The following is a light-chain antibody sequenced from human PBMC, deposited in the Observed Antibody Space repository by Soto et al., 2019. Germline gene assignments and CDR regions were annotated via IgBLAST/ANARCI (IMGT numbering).Light chain of an antibody. Sequence: EVVLTQSPATLSFSPGERATLSCRASQSVSTYLAWYQQKPGQAPRLLIYDASSRATGIPARFSGSGSGTDFTLTISSLEPEDFAVYYCQQRSSLWTFGQGTKVEIK. CDR1: QSVSTY. CDR2: DAS. V-gene: IGKV3-11*01. CDR3: QQRSSLWT. J-gene: IGKJ1*01.